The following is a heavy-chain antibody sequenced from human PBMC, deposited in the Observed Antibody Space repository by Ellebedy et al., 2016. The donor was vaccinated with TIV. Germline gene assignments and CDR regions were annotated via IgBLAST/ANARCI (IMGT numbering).Heavy chain of an antibody. CDR3: AREVTTPHWYFDL. D-gene: IGHD4-17*01. Sequence: MPSETLSLTCTVSGGSISSYYWSWIRQPPGKGLEWIGYIYYSGSTNYNPSLKSRVTISVDTSKNQFSLKLSSVTAADTAVYYCAREVTTPHWYFDLWGRGTLVTVSS. V-gene: IGHV4-59*12. CDR2: IYYSGST. CDR1: GGSISSYY. J-gene: IGHJ2*01.